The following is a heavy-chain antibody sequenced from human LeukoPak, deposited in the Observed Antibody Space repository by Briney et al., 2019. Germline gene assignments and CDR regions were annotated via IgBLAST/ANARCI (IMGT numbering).Heavy chain of an antibody. CDR2: ISAYNGNT. CDR3: ARVKTVRTVASNWFDP. J-gene: IGHJ5*02. Sequence: ASVKVSCKASGYTFTSYGISWVRQAPGQGLEWMGWISAYNGNTNYAQKFQGRVTMTRDTSISTAYMELSRLRSDDTAVYYCARVKTVRTVASNWFDPWGQGTLVTVSS. V-gene: IGHV1-18*01. D-gene: IGHD6-19*01. CDR1: GYTFTSYG.